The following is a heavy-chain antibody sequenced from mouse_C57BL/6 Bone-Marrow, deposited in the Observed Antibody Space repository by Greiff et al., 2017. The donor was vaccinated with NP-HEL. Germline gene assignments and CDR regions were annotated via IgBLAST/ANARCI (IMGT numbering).Heavy chain of an antibody. V-gene: IGHV1-69*01. J-gene: IGHJ3*01. CDR1: GYTFTSYW. CDR3: AKRDTTVVARAY. D-gene: IGHD1-1*01. CDR2: IDPSDSYT. Sequence: VQLQQSGAELVMPGASVKLSCKASGYTFTSYWMHWVKQRPGQGLEWIGEIDPSDSYTNYNQKFKGKSTLTVDKSSSTAYMQLSSLTSEDSAVYYCAKRDTTVVARAYWGQGTLVTVSA.